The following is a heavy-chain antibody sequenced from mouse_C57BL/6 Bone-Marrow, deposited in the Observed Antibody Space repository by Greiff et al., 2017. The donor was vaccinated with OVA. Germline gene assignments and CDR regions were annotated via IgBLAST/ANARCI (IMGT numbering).Heavy chain of an antibody. J-gene: IGHJ1*03. Sequence: EVKLQESGPELVKPGASVKISCKASGYSFTDYNMNWVKQSNGKSLEWIGVINHNYGTTSYNQKFKGKATLTVDQSSSTAYMQINSLTSEDSAVYYGAREDYYGSSLCLYFDVWGTGTTVTVSS. D-gene: IGHD1-1*01. CDR1: GYSFTDYN. CDR3: AREDYYGSSLCLYFDV. V-gene: IGHV1-39*01. CDR2: INHNYGTT.